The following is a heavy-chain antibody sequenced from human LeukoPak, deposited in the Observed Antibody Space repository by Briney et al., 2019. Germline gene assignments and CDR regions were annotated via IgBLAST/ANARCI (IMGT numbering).Heavy chain of an antibody. CDR2: INHSGST. CDR1: GGSFSGYY. J-gene: IGHJ4*02. Sequence: SETLSLTYAVYGGSFSGYYWSWIRQPPGKGLEWIGEINHSGSTNYNPSLKSRVTISVDTSKNQFSLKLSSVTAADTAVYYCARKRGDFDWFTWYFDYWGQGTLVTVSS. D-gene: IGHD3-9*01. V-gene: IGHV4-34*01. CDR3: ARKRGDFDWFTWYFDY.